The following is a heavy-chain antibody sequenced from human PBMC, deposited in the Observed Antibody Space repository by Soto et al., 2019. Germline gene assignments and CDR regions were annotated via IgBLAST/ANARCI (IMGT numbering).Heavy chain of an antibody. CDR1: GFTFGNYA. CDR2: ISGGGDAT. CDR3: AKKSRASITLPALYYFDY. D-gene: IGHD1-20*01. J-gene: IGHJ4*02. V-gene: IGHV3-23*01. Sequence: EVQLLESGGGLVQPGGSLRLSCAASGFTFGNYAFSWVRQAPGKGLEWVSVISGGGDATYYPDSVKGRFTTSRDNSKNRVYLQLNSLRAEDTAVYYCAKKSRASITLPALYYFDYWGQGTLVTVSS.